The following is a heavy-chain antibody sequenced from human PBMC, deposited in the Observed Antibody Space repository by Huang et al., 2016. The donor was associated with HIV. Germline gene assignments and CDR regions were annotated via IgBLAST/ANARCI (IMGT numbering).Heavy chain of an antibody. Sequence: EVELVESGGGLVKPGGSLRLSCAAAGFAFSSYGMNWVRQAPGKGLGGVAFIGRDSSYIYYADSVKGRVTISRDNAKSSIYLQLDSLRAEDTAVYYCAYQQWLVGGLNHWGQGTLVVVSS. CDR2: IGRDSSYI. D-gene: IGHD6-19*01. J-gene: IGHJ5*02. V-gene: IGHV3-21*02. CDR1: GFAFSSYG. CDR3: AYQQWLVGGLNH.